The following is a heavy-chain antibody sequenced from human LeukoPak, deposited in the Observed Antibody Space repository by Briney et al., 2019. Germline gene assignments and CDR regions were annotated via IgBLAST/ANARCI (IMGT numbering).Heavy chain of an antibody. V-gene: IGHV3-30-3*01. J-gene: IGHJ3*02. CDR2: ISYDGSNK. D-gene: IGHD3-22*01. Sequence: PGRSLRLSCAASGFTFSSYAMHWVRQAPGKGLEWVAVISYDGSNKYYADTVKCRFTISRDNSKNTLYLQMNSLRAEDTAVYYCARVTRPGITMIVGDAFDIWGQGTMVTVSS. CDR1: GFTFSSYA. CDR3: ARVTRPGITMIVGDAFDI.